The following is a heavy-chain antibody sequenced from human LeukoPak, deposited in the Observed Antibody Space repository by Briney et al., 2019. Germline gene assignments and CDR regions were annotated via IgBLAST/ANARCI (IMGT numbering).Heavy chain of an antibody. CDR1: GSTFSSYA. CDR2: ISYDGSNK. J-gene: IGHJ4*02. Sequence: GGSLRLSCAASGSTFSSYAMHWVRQAPGKGLEWVAVISYDGSNKYYADSVKGRFTISRDNSKNTLYLQMNSLRAEDTAVYYCARDHRSHGDYFEASYFDYWGQGTLVTVSS. CDR3: ARDHRSHGDYFEASYFDY. V-gene: IGHV3-30*04. D-gene: IGHD4-17*01.